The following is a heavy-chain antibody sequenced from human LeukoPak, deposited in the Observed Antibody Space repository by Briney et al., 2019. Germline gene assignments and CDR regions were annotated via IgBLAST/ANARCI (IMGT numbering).Heavy chain of an antibody. CDR3: VRDQTTAGTDV. Sequence: GGSLRLSCAASGFTVSSSYMSWVRQAPGKGLDWVSIIYSGGSTFYADSVKGRFTISRDNSKNTLYLQMNSLRAEDAALYCCVRDQTTAGTDVWGQGTLVTVSS. J-gene: IGHJ4*02. V-gene: IGHV3-53*01. CDR1: GFTVSSSY. D-gene: IGHD6-13*01. CDR2: IYSGGST.